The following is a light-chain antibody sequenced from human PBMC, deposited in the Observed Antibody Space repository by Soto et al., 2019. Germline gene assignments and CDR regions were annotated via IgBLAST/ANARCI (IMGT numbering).Light chain of an antibody. J-gene: IGKJ1*01. CDR2: AAS. V-gene: IGKV1-8*01. CDR3: QQSYSTTWT. Sequence: AIPMTQSPSSLSASTGDRVTITCPASQGISSYLAWYQQKPGKAPKLMIYAASSLQSGVPSRFSGSGSETDCTLTISSLQPEDFATYSCQQSYSTTWTFGQGTKVDIK. CDR1: QGISSY.